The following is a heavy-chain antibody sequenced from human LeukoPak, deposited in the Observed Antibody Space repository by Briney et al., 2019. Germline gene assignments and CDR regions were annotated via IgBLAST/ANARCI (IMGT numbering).Heavy chain of an antibody. V-gene: IGHV4-59*01. CDR2: IYDTGST. Sequence: SETLSLTSTVSGGSISRNYWSWIRQPPKKGPEWIGYIYDTGSTNYNPSLKSRVTISIDQSKNQFSLKLNSVTAADTAVYYCARHGDAWDAFDIWGQGTMVTVSS. J-gene: IGHJ3*02. CDR1: GGSISRNY. D-gene: IGHD7-27*01. CDR3: ARHGDAWDAFDI.